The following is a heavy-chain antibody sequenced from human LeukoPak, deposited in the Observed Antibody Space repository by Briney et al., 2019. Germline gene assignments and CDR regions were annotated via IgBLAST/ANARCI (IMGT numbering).Heavy chain of an antibody. J-gene: IGHJ4*02. CDR3: AKPAYYDILTGYGT. Sequence: GGSLRLSCAASGFTVSSYAMSWVRQAPGKGLEWVSAISGSGGSTYYADSVRGRFTISRDNSKNTLYLQMNSLRAEDTAVYYCAKPAYYDILTGYGTWGQGTLVTVSS. D-gene: IGHD3-9*01. CDR2: ISGSGGST. V-gene: IGHV3-23*01. CDR1: GFTVSSYA.